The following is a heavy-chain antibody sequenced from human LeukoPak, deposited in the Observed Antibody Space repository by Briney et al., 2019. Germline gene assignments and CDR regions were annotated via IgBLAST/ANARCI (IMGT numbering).Heavy chain of an antibody. J-gene: IGHJ6*03. V-gene: IGHV4-59*01. Sequence: PSETLSLTCTVSGDSISSYYWSWIRQPPGKGLEWIGYIYYSASTNYNPSHKSRVTISVDMSKNQFSLKLNSVTAADTAVYYCARCPVGSNYYFYMDVWGKGTTVTVSS. CDR2: IYYSAST. CDR3: ARCPVGSNYYFYMDV. CDR1: GDSISSYY. D-gene: IGHD2-2*01.